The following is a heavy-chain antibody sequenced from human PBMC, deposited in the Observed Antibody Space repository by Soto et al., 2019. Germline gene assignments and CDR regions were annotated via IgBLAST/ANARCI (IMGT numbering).Heavy chain of an antibody. CDR3: ARLGGRGDSSGYYPYYYYYYGMDV. Sequence: PXETLSLTCTVSGCSISSYYWSWIRQPPGKGLEWIGYIYYSGSTNYNPSLKSRVTISVDTSKNQFSLKLSSVTAADTAVYYCARLGGRGDSSGYYPYYYYYYGMDVWGQGPTVTVSS. J-gene: IGHJ6*02. V-gene: IGHV4-59*01. D-gene: IGHD3-22*01. CDR1: GCSISSYY. CDR2: IYYSGST.